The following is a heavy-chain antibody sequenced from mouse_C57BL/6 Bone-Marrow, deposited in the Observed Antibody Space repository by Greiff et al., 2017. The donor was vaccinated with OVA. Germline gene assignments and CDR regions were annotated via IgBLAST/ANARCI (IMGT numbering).Heavy chain of an antibody. Sequence: VQLQQSGPELVKPGASVKLSCKASGYSFTGYYMNWVKQSPEKSLEWIGEINPSTGGTTYNQKFKAKATLTVDKSSSTAYMQLMSLTSEDSAVYYCSSYGSSYRYFDVWGTGTTVTVSS. CDR1: GYSFTGYY. CDR2: INPSTGGT. V-gene: IGHV1-42*01. CDR3: SSYGSSYRYFDV. J-gene: IGHJ1*03. D-gene: IGHD1-1*01.